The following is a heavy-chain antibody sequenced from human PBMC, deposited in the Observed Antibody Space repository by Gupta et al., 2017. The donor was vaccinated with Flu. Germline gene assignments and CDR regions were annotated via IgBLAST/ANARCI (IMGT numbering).Heavy chain of an antibody. CDR2: ISYDGGSA. D-gene: IGHD4-11*01. CDR3: ASTDYTSSAEAFDI. Sequence: QVQLLESGGGVVQPGESLRLSCAASGFTFSNYAIQWFRQVPGKGLEWVAMISYDGGSANYADSVKGRFTISRDNFKSTLYMQMNSLRAEDTAVYYCASTDYTSSAEAFDIWGQGTMVTVSS. J-gene: IGHJ3*02. CDR1: GFTFSNYA. V-gene: IGHV3-30-3*01.